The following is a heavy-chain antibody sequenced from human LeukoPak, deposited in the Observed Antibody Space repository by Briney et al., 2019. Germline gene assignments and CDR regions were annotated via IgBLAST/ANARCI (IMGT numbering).Heavy chain of an antibody. V-gene: IGHV3-74*03. CDR3: ARVGSHDAFDF. CDR1: GFNFSAYW. CDR2: INPDGSST. Sequence: GGSLRLSCAASGFNFSAYWMHWVRQAPGQGLVWVSRINPDGSSTTYADSVKGRFTISRDNAKNTLYLQMNSLRAEDTAVYYCARVGSHDAFDFWGQGTMVTVSS. D-gene: IGHD2-15*01. J-gene: IGHJ3*01.